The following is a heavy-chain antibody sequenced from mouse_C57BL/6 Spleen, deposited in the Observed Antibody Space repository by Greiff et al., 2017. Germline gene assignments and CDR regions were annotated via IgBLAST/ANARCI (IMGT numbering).Heavy chain of an antibody. Sequence: EVHLVESGGGLVKPGGSLKLSCAASGFTFSSYAMSWVRQTPEKRLEWVATISDGGSYTYYPDNVKGRFTISRDNAKNNLYLQMSHLKSEDTAMYYCARDPDGGFDYWGQGTTLTVSS. V-gene: IGHV5-4*01. CDR1: GFTFSSYA. CDR3: ARDPDGGFDY. J-gene: IGHJ2*01. CDR2: ISDGGSYT.